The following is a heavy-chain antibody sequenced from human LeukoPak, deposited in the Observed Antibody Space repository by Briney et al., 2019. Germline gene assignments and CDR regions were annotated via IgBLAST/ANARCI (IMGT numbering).Heavy chain of an antibody. J-gene: IGHJ3*02. CDR1: GYSFSSHW. CDR2: ICPGDSDT. Sequence: GESLKISCKGSGYSFSSHWIGWVRQMPGKGLEWMGIICPGDSDTRYSPSFQGQVTISADKSISTAYLQWSSLKASDTAMYYCARQPSDVFDIWGQGTMVTVSS. V-gene: IGHV5-51*01. CDR3: ARQPSDVFDI.